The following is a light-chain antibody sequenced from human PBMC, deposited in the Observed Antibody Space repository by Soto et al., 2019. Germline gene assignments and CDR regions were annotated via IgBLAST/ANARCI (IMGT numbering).Light chain of an antibody. Sequence: QSVLTQPASVSGSPGQSITISCTGTSSDIGAYNYVSWYQQHPGKAPKLMICEVNNRPSGVSNRFSGSKSGNTASLTISGLQAEDEADYYCSSYTTNNTPVIFGGGTKLTVL. CDR3: SSYTTNNTPVI. CDR2: EVN. CDR1: SSDIGAYNY. J-gene: IGLJ2*01. V-gene: IGLV2-14*01.